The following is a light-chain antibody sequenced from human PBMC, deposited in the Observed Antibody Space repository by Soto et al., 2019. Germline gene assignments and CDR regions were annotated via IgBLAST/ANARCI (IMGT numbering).Light chain of an antibody. J-gene: IGLJ1*01. Sequence: QSVLTQPPSVSGAPGQRVTSSCTGSSSNIGAGYEVHWYQQFPGTAPKLLIYDNNNRPSGVPDRFSASKSGTSASLAITGLQAEDEADYYCQSDDSSLSALHVFGTGTKLTVL. CDR3: QSDDSSLSALHV. V-gene: IGLV1-40*01. CDR1: SSNIGAGYE. CDR2: DNN.